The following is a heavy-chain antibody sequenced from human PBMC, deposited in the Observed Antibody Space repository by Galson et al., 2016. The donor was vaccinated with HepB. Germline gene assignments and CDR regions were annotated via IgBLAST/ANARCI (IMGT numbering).Heavy chain of an antibody. CDR1: GFSFSDYY. CDR3: ARPRASNYYYDGMDV. CDR2: IWYDETNR. V-gene: IGHV3-33*08. J-gene: IGHJ6*02. D-gene: IGHD2-2*01. Sequence: SLRLSCAASGFSFSDYYMFWFRQAPGKGLEWVAVIWYDETNRDHADFVKGRFTISRDNSKNTLYLQMNSLSPEDTAVYYWARPRASNYYYDGMDVWGQGTTVAVSS.